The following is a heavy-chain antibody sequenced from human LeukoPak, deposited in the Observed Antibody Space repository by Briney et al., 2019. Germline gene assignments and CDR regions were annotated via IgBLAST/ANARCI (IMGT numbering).Heavy chain of an antibody. CDR3: ARQFGIVGATRLYYFDY. D-gene: IGHD1-26*01. V-gene: IGHV4-34*01. J-gene: IGHJ4*02. CDR1: GGSFSGYY. CDR2: INHSGST. Sequence: SETLSLTCAVYGGSFSGYYWSWIRQPPGKGLEWIGEINHSGSTNYNPSLKSRVTISVDTSKNQFSLKLSSVTAADTAVYYCARQFGIVGATRLYYFDYWGQGTLVTVSS.